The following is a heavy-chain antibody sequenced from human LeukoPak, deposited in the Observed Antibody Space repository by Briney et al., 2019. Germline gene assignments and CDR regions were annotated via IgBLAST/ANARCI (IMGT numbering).Heavy chain of an antibody. J-gene: IGHJ4*02. D-gene: IGHD1-26*01. CDR3: ARGGGGAKAFYFDY. V-gene: IGHV4-34*01. CDR1: GGSFSGYY. Sequence: SETLSLTCAVYGGSFSGYYWSWIRQPPVKGLEWFGEINHSGSTNYNPSLKSRVTMSVDTTRKRFSLRLTSESAADTGVYYCARGGGGAKAFYFDYWGQGSLVTVSS. CDR2: INHSGST.